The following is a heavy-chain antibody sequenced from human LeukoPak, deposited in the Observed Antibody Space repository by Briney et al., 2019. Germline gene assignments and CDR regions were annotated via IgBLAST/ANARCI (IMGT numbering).Heavy chain of an antibody. CDR1: GYSISSGYY. CDR2: IYHSGST. J-gene: IGHJ6*04. V-gene: IGHV4-38-2*02. D-gene: IGHD3-10*01. CDR3: ARENYGSGSYYNVGYYYGMDV. Sequence: SETLSLTCAASGYSISSGYYWGWIRQPPGKGLEWIGSIYHSGSTYYSPSLKSRVTISVDTSKNQFSLKLSSVTAADTAVYYCARENYGSGSYYNVGYYYGMDVWGKGTTVTVSS.